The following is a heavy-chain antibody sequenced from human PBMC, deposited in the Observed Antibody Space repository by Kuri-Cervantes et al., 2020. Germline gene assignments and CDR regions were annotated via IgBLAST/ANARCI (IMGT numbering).Heavy chain of an antibody. D-gene: IGHD7-27*01. CDR3: ARDPYLGTPQRHQFYMDV. CDR1: GFTFSSYG. Sequence: GESLKISCAASGFTFSSYGMHWVRQAPGKGLEWVAVIWYDGSNKYYADSVEGRFTISRDNSKNTLYLQMNSLRAEDTAVYYCARDPYLGTPQRHQFYMDVWGKGTTVTVSS. CDR2: IWYDGSNK. J-gene: IGHJ6*03. V-gene: IGHV3-33*01.